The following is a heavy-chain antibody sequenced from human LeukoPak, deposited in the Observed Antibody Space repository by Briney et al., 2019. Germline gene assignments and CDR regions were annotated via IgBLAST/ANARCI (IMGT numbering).Heavy chain of an antibody. Sequence: SETLSLTCAVYGGSFSGYYWSWIRQPPGKGLEWIGEINHSGSTNYNPSLKSRVTISVDTSKNQFSLKLSSVTAADAAVYYCARGRRCSSTSCYTSWFDPWGQGTLVTVSS. J-gene: IGHJ5*02. V-gene: IGHV4-34*01. CDR2: INHSGST. CDR3: ARGRRCSSTSCYTSWFDP. D-gene: IGHD2-2*02. CDR1: GGSFSGYY.